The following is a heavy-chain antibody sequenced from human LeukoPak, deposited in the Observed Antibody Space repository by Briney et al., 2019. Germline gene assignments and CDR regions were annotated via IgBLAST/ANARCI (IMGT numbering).Heavy chain of an antibody. CDR2: INHSGST. J-gene: IGHJ4*02. V-gene: IGHV4-34*01. CDR3: ARGGPYEILTGYDFDY. CDR1: GGSFSGYY. D-gene: IGHD3-9*01. Sequence: PSETLSLTCAVYGGSFSGYYWSWIRQPPGKGLEWIGEINHSGSTNYNPSLKSRVTISVDTSKNQFSLKLSAVTAADTAVYYCARGGPYEILTGYDFDYWGQGTLVTVSS.